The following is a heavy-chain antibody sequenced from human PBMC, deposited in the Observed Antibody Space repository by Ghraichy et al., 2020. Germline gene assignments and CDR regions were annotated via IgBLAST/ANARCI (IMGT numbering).Heavy chain of an antibody. CDR3: AKDPNYYDSSGYYYSYYGMDV. CDR1: GFTFSSYA. V-gene: IGHV3-23*01. Sequence: ETLSLTCAASGFTFSSYAMSWVRQAPGKGLEWVSAISGSGGSTYYADSVKGRFTISRDNSKNTLYLQMNSLRAEDTAVYYCAKDPNYYDSSGYYYSYYGMDVWGQGTTVTVPS. J-gene: IGHJ6*02. D-gene: IGHD3-22*01. CDR2: ISGSGGST.